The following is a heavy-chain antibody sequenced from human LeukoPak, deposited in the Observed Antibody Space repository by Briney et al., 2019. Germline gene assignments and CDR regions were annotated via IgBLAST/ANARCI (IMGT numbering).Heavy chain of an antibody. D-gene: IGHD6-19*01. CDR1: GGSISSYF. V-gene: IGHV4-59*01. J-gene: IGHJ4*02. CDR2: IYYSGSS. Sequence: SETLSLTCTVSGGSISSYFWSWIRQPPGKGLEWIGYIYYSGSSNYNPSLKSRVTISVDTSKNQISLKVTSVTAADTAVYYCASTLRYASGWYWWGQGTLVTVSS. CDR3: ASTLRYASGWYW.